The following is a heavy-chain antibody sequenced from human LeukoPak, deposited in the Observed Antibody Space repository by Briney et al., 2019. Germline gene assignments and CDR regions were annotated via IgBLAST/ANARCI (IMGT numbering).Heavy chain of an antibody. Sequence: PGGSLRLSCAASGFTFSTYSMNWVRQAPGKGLEWVSYISSVSSTIYYADSVKGRFIISRDNAKNSLHLQMNSLRAEDTAVYYCAKDQVAWIQLPDYWGQGTLVTVSS. CDR2: ISSVSSTI. CDR1: GFTFSTYS. D-gene: IGHD5-18*01. CDR3: AKDQVAWIQLPDY. J-gene: IGHJ4*02. V-gene: IGHV3-48*01.